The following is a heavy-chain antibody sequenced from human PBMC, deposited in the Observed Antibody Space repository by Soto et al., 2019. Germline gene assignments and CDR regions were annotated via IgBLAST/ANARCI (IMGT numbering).Heavy chain of an antibody. CDR3: ARGTYSYNPYYYYYGMDV. V-gene: IGHV4-31*03. CDR2: IYYSGST. CDR1: GGSISSGGYY. Sequence: SETLSLTCTVSGGSISSGGYYWSWIRQHPGKGLEWIGYIYYSGSTYYNPSLKSRVTISVDTSKNQFSLKLSSVTAADTAVYYCARGTYSYNPYYYYYGMDVWGQGTMVTVSS. J-gene: IGHJ6*02. D-gene: IGHD5-18*01.